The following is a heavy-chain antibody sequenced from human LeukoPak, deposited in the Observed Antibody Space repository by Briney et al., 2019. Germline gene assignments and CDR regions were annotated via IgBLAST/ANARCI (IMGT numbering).Heavy chain of an antibody. Sequence: PGGSLRLSCAVSGFTISGYWMTWVRQAPGKGLEWVANIKQDGSEKTYVDSVKGRFTISRDNAKNSIYLQMNSLRVEDTAIYYCARDGGTDWYDPWGQGTLVSVSS. V-gene: IGHV3-7*01. CDR1: GFTISGYW. D-gene: IGHD3-16*01. CDR3: ARDGGTDWYDP. CDR2: IKQDGSEK. J-gene: IGHJ5*02.